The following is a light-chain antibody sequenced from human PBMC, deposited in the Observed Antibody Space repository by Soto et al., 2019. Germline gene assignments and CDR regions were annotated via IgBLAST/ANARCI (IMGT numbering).Light chain of an antibody. Sequence: DIQMPQSPSTLSGSVGYRATTDCRSRQTVSSWLAWYQQIPGKAPKLLIYKASTLKSGVPSRFSGSGSGTEFTLTISSLQPDDFATYYCQHYNSYSEAFGQGTKVDI. CDR3: QHYNSYSEA. CDR1: QTVSSW. J-gene: IGKJ1*01. CDR2: KAS. V-gene: IGKV1-5*03.